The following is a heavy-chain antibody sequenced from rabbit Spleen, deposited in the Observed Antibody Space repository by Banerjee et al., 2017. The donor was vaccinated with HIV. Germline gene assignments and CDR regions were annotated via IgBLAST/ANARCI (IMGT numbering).Heavy chain of an antibody. CDR3: ARDTGSSFSSYGMDL. J-gene: IGHJ6*01. V-gene: IGHV1S40*01. Sequence: QSLEESGGDLVKPGASLTLTCTASGFSFSSSDYMCWVRQAPGKGLEWIGYINTATGKDVYASWAKGRFTISTTSSTTVTLQMTSLTVADTATYFCARDTGSSFSSYGMDLWGPGTLVTVS. CDR1: GFSFSSSDY. D-gene: IGHD8-1*01. CDR2: INTATGKD.